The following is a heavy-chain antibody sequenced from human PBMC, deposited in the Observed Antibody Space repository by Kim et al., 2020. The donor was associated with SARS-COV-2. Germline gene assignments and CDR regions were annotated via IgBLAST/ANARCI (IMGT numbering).Heavy chain of an antibody. Sequence: GESLKISCKGSGYSFTSYWIRWVRQMPGKGLEWMGRIDPSDSYTNYSPSFQGHVTISADKSISTAYLQWSSLKAPDTAMYYCAFLGYCSSTSCYIGAYWGQGTLVTVSS. CDR2: IDPSDSYT. J-gene: IGHJ4*02. CDR3: AFLGYCSSTSCYIGAY. CDR1: GYSFTSYW. D-gene: IGHD2-2*02. V-gene: IGHV5-10-1*01.